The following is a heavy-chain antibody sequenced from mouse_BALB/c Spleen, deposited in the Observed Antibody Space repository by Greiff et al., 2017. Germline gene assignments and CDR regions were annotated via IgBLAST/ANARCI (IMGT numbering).Heavy chain of an antibody. Sequence: VKLQQPGAELVKPGASVKMSCKASGYTFTSYWMHWVKQRPGQGLEWIGVIDPSDSYTSYNQKFKGKATLTVDTSSSTAYMQLSSLTSEDSAVYYCTGEGITTWFAYWGQGTLVTVSA. CDR2: IDPSDSYT. V-gene: IGHV1S127*01. CDR1: GYTFTSYW. CDR3: TGEGITTWFAY. J-gene: IGHJ3*01. D-gene: IGHD2-4*01.